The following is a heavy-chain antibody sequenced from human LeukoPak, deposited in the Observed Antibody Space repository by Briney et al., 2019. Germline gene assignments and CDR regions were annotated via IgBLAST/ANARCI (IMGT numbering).Heavy chain of an antibody. D-gene: IGHD2-15*01. CDR2: ISWDGGAT. Sequence: TGGSLRLSCAASGFTFDDYAMHWVRQAPGRGLEWVSLISWDGGATYYADSVKGRFTISRDNSKSSLYLQLNSLRSEDTALYYCAKGHCSGGSCYVLDSWGQGTLVTVSS. J-gene: IGHJ4*02. V-gene: IGHV3-43D*04. CDR3: AKGHCSGGSCYVLDS. CDR1: GFTFDDYA.